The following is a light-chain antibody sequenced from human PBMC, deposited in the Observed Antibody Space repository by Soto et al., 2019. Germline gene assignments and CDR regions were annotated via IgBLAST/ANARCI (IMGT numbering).Light chain of an antibody. J-gene: IGLJ1*01. Sequence: QSVLTQPPSVSEAPGQRVTISCTGSSSNIGAGYEAHWYQQVPGTATKLLIYENNNRPSGVPDRFSGSKFGTSASLAITGLQAEDEAEYYCQYYDRSLSCYVFGTGTKLTVL. CDR1: SSNIGAGYE. CDR2: ENN. V-gene: IGLV1-40*01. CDR3: QYYDRSLSCYV.